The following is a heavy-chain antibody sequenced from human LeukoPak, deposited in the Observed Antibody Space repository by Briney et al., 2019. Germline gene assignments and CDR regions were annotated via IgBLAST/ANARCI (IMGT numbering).Heavy chain of an antibody. J-gene: IGHJ3*02. CDR1: GGSFSGYY. CDR3: ARDPGRDAFDI. CDR2: INHSGST. D-gene: IGHD1-14*01. V-gene: IGHV4-34*01. Sequence: SETLSLTCAVYGGSFSGYYWSWIRQPPGKGLEWIGEINHSGSTNYNPSLKSRVTISADTSKNQFSLKLSSVTAADTAVYYCARDPGRDAFDIWGQGTMVTVSS.